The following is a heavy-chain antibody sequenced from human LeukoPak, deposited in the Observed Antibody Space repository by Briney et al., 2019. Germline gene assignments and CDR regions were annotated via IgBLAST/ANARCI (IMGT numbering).Heavy chain of an antibody. Sequence: PSETLSLTCAVYGGSFSGYYWSWIRQPPGKGLEWIGSIYYSGSTYYNPSLKSRVTISVDTSKNQFSLKLSSVTAADTAVYYCARDRAYSHFDYWGQGTLVTVSS. J-gene: IGHJ4*02. V-gene: IGHV4-34*01. D-gene: IGHD1-26*01. CDR3: ARDRAYSHFDY. CDR1: GGSFSGYY. CDR2: IYYSGST.